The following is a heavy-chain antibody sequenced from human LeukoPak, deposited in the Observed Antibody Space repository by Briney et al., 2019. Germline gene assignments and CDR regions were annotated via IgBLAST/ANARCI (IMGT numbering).Heavy chain of an antibody. CDR1: GYTFTSYG. J-gene: IGHJ6*03. D-gene: IGHD4-17*01. CDR2: ISAYNGNT. Sequence: ASVKVSCKASGYTFTSYGISWVRQAPGQGLEWMGWISAYNGNTNYAQKLQGRVTMTTDTSTSTAYMELRNLRSDDTAGYYCARDLATTVPGSRRYYYYMDVWGKGTTVTVSS. V-gene: IGHV1-18*01. CDR3: ARDLATTVPGSRRYYYYMDV.